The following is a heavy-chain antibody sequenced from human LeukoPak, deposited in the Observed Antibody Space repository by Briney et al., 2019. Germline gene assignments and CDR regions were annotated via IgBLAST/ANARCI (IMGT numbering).Heavy chain of an antibody. Sequence: SETLSLTCTVSGGSISSSSYYWGWIRQPPGKGLEWIGSIYYSGSTYYNPSLKSRVTISVDTSKNQFSLKLSSVTAADTAVYYCARGRATMVRVSYGMDVWGQGTTVTVSS. CDR1: GGSISSSSYY. D-gene: IGHD3-10*01. V-gene: IGHV4-39*07. CDR3: ARGRATMVRVSYGMDV. J-gene: IGHJ6*02. CDR2: IYYSGST.